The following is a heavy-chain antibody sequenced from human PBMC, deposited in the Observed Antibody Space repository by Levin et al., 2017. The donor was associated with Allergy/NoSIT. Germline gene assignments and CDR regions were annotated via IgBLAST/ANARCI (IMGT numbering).Heavy chain of an antibody. CDR2: ISGDGNNE. D-gene: IGHD3-16*01. CDR3: AYDSVLPFKY. Sequence: GESLKISCRASGFSLSGHAMSWVRQAPGKGLNWVSAISGDGNNEYYADSVRGRFTVSRDTSGNTVFLQMDSLSAEDTAVYYCAYDSVLPFKYWGQGTLVTVSS. V-gene: IGHV3-23*01. CDR1: GFSLSGHA. J-gene: IGHJ4*02.